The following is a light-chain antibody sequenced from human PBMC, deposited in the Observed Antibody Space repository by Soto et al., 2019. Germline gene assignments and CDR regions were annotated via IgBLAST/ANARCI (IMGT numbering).Light chain of an antibody. Sequence: QSVLTQPASVSGSPGQSITISCTGTSSDVGGYNYVSWFQQHSGKAPKLKIYEVSNRPSGVSNRFSGSKSGYTASLTISELQAEDEADYYCTSFTSSSTWVFGGGTKLTVL. J-gene: IGLJ3*02. CDR2: EVS. CDR3: TSFTSSSTWV. V-gene: IGLV2-14*03. CDR1: SSDVGGYNY.